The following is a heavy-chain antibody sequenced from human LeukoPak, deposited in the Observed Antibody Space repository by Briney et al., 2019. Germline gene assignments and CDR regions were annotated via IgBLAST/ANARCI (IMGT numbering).Heavy chain of an antibody. J-gene: IGHJ5*02. Sequence: PSETLSLTCTVSGGSISSGDYYWSWIRQPPGKGLEWIGHIYYSGSTYYNPSLRSRVTISVDTSKNQFSLKLSSVTAADTAVYYCARAWAAYYYDSSGPNWFDPWGQGTLVTVSS. CDR2: IYYSGST. D-gene: IGHD3-22*01. V-gene: IGHV4-30-4*01. CDR1: GGSISSGDYY. CDR3: ARAWAAYYYDSSGPNWFDP.